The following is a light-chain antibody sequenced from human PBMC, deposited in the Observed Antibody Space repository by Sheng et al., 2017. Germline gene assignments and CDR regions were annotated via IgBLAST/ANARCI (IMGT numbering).Light chain of an antibody. CDR2: WAS. J-gene: IGKJ1*01. Sequence: DIVMTQSPDSLAVSLGERATINCKSSQSVLYNSNNKNYLAWYQQKVGQPPKLLIYWASTRESGVPDRFTGSGSGTDFTLTISSLQAEDVAVYYCQQYYTTPRTFGQGTKVEIK. CDR1: QSVLYNSNNKNY. V-gene: IGKV4-1*01. CDR3: QQYYTTPRT.